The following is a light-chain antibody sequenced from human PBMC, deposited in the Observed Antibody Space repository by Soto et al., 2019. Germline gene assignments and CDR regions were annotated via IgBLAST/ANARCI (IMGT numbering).Light chain of an antibody. CDR1: ENVGTN. V-gene: IGKV3D-15*01. J-gene: IGKJ4*01. CDR3: QQYNNWGLS. CDR2: GSS. Sequence: IVMTQSPATLSVSPGEGVTLSCRASENVGTNLAWYQQKPGQAPRLLRYGSSTRATGIPATFSGSGSGTEFTLTISSLQSEESAIYYCQQYNNWGLSFGGGTKVEIK.